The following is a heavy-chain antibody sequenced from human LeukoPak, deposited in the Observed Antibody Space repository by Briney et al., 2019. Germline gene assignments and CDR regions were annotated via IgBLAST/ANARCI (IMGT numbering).Heavy chain of an antibody. CDR3: ARPPRQYYYYYMDV. J-gene: IGHJ6*03. CDR1: GGTFSSYA. V-gene: IGHV1-69*13. Sequence: ASVKVSCKASGGTFSSYAISWVRQAPGQGLEWMGGIIPIFGTANYAQKFQGRVTITADESTSTAYMELSSLRSEDAAVYYCARPPRQYYYYYMDVWGKGTTVTVSS. CDR2: IIPIFGTA.